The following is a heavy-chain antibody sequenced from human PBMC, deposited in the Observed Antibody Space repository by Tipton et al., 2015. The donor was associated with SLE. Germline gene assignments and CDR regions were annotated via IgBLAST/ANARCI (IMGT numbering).Heavy chain of an antibody. J-gene: IGHJ4*02. CDR3: ARLWTTEWELPEDFDY. D-gene: IGHD4-23*01. CDR2: ITYRGSA. CDR1: GGAISDTSSS. V-gene: IGHV4-39*07. Sequence: TLSLTCTVSGGAISDTSSSWGWVRQPPGKGLEWIGVITYRGSAFYNASLKSRITISLDTSQNRFSLKVRSVTAADTAVFYCARLWTTEWELPEDFDYWGRGTLVTVST.